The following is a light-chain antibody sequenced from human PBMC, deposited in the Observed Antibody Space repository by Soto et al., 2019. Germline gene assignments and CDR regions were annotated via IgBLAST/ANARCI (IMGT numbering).Light chain of an antibody. CDR1: QSFSSN. CDR2: GAS. J-gene: IGKJ1*01. Sequence: EIVLTQSPATLSLSPGERATLSCRASQSFSSNLAWYQQKPGQAPRLLIYGASTRATGVPARFSGSGSGTEFTLTISRLEPEDFAVYCCQQYGSSPRTFGQGTKVDIK. CDR3: QQYGSSPRT. V-gene: IGKV3-20*01.